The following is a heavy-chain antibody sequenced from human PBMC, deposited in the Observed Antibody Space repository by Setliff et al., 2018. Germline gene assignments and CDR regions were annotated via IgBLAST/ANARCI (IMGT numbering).Heavy chain of an antibody. Sequence: ASVKVSCKASGYTFTSYDINWVRQATGQGLEWMGWMNPNSGNTGYAQKFQGRVTMTRNTSISTAYMELSSLRSEDTALYYCTVYNTGSSKDHYWGQGTPVTVSS. J-gene: IGHJ4*02. CDR1: GYTFTSYD. V-gene: IGHV1-8*01. D-gene: IGHD2-8*02. CDR3: TVYNTGSSKDHY. CDR2: MNPNSGNT.